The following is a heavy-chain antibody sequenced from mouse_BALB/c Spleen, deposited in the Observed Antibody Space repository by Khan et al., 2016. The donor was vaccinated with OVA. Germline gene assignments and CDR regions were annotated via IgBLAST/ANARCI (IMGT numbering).Heavy chain of an antibody. CDR1: GSSIPSDYA. D-gene: IGHD2-1*01. Sequence: EVQLVESGPGLVKPSQSLALTCTVSGSSIPSDYAWNWIRQFPGSKLEWMGYIRNSGNTSYNPSLKSRITITRDTSKNQFFLQLNSVTTEHTATYYCARDGNWYFDVWGAGTTVTVSS. V-gene: IGHV3-2*02. J-gene: IGHJ1*01. CDR2: IRNSGNT. CDR3: ARDGNWYFDV.